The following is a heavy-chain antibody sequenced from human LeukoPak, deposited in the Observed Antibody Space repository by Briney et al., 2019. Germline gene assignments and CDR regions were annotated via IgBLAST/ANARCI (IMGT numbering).Heavy chain of an antibody. CDR1: GGSISSYY. J-gene: IGHJ4*02. CDR2: IYYSGST. D-gene: IGHD6-13*01. CDR3: ASAFGYIGFDY. V-gene: IGHV4-59*01. Sequence: SETLSLTCTVSGGSISSYYWSWIRQPPGKGPEWIGYIYYSGSTNYNPSLKSRVTISVDTSKNQFPLKLSSVTAADTAVYYCASAFGYIGFDYWGQGTLVTVSS.